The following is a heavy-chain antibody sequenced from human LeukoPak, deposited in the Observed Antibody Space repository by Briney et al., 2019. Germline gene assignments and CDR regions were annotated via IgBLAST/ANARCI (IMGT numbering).Heavy chain of an antibody. CDR2: ISHSSSTI. V-gene: IGHV3-11*04. J-gene: IGHJ4*02. CDR1: GFTFSDYY. CDR3: ARRGSSGGYYVS. Sequence: PGGSLRLSCVASGFTFSDYYMSWIRQAPGKGLEWVSYISHSSSTIYYADSVKGRFTISRDNAKNSLYLQMDSLRAEDTSVYYCARRGSSGGYYVSWGQGTLVTVSS. D-gene: IGHD3-22*01.